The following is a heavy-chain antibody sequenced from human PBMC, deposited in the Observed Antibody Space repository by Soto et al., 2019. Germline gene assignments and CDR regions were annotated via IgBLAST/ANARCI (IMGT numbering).Heavy chain of an antibody. CDR3: ARRGGGYYLLDS. CDR2: IFYGGGSGIA. J-gene: IGHJ5*01. CDR1: GGSFSSSNYY. V-gene: IGHV4-39*01. D-gene: IGHD4-17*01. Sequence: SETLSLTCTVSGGSFSSSNYYWGWIRQPPGKGLEWIGNIFYGGGSGIAYYSPSPKSRVTTSVDPSKNQFSLNMRSLTAADTAVCFCARRGGGYYLLDSWGQGKLVTVSS.